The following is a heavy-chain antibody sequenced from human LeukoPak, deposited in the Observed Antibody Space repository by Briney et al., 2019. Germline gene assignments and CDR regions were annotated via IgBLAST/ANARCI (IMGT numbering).Heavy chain of an antibody. Sequence: ASVKVSCKASGYTFTGYYMHWVRQAPGQGLEWMGWINPNSGGTNYAQKFQGRVTMTRDTSISTAYMELSRLRSDDTAVYYCAKDHLYRVVTAAEYAFDIWGQGTMVTVSS. CDR3: AKDHLYRVVTAAEYAFDI. D-gene: IGHD2-2*01. CDR1: GYTFTGYY. CDR2: INPNSGGT. J-gene: IGHJ3*02. V-gene: IGHV1-2*02.